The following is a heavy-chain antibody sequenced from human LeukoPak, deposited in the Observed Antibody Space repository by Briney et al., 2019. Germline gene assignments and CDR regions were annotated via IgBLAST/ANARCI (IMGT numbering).Heavy chain of an antibody. Sequence: SGPTLLKPTQTLTLTFTFSGFALRTSGVGVGWIRQPPGKALEWLSLNYWDEDKRYNPSLKSRRNITQDTSKNQVVLTMTNMDPVDTATYYCAHSHMVRGVTNWGQGTLVTVSS. CDR2: NYWDEDK. D-gene: IGHD3-10*01. CDR3: AHSHMVRGVTN. V-gene: IGHV2-5*02. CDR1: GFALRTSGVG. J-gene: IGHJ4*02.